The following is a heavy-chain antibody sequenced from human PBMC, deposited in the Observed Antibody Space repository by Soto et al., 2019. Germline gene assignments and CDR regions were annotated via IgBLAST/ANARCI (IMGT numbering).Heavy chain of an antibody. V-gene: IGHV4-59*01. CDR2: IYYSGST. CDR3: ARADSSSWYMAFDY. D-gene: IGHD6-13*01. J-gene: IGHJ4*02. Sequence: PSETLSLTCTVSGCSISSYYWSWIRQPPGKGLEWIGYIYYSGSTNYNPSLKSRVTISVDTSKNQFSLKLSSVTAADTAVYYCARADSSSWYMAFDYWGQGTLVTVSS. CDR1: GCSISSYY.